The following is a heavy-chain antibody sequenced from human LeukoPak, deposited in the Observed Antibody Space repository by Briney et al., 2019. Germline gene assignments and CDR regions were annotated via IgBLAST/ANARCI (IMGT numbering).Heavy chain of an antibody. CDR1: GGSISSYY. J-gene: IGHJ2*01. V-gene: IGHV4-59*08. D-gene: IGHD1-1*01. CDR2: IYYSGST. CDR3: ARRSDWNYFDL. Sequence: PSETLSFTCTVTGGSISSYYWSWIRQPPGKGLEWIGYIYYSGSTNYNPSLKSRVTISVDTSKNQFSLKLSSVTAADTAVYYCARRSDWNYFDLWGRGTLVTVSS.